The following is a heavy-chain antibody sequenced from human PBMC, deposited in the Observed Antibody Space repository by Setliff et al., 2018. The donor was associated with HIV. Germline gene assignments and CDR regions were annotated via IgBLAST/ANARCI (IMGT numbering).Heavy chain of an antibody. CDR3: ALTLAAQLVGLN. J-gene: IGHJ4*02. CDR2: ISVHNGNA. CDR1: GYTFTSYG. Sequence: VKVSCKASGYTFTSYGISWVRQAPGQGLEWMGWISVHNGNANYAQNLQGRVTMTTDTSTTTAYMELRSLRPDDTAVYYCALTLAAQLVGLNWGQGTAVTVSS. V-gene: IGHV1-18*01. D-gene: IGHD6-13*01.